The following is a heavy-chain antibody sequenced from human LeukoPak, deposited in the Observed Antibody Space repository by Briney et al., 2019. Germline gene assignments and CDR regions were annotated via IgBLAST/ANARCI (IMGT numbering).Heavy chain of an antibody. V-gene: IGHV4-34*01. CDR1: GGSFSSYF. Sequence: SETLSLTCAVYGGSFSSYFWSWIRQPPEKGLEWIGEINHSGSPDYHPSLKSRVTISVGTSRIQFSLKLSSVTAADTAVYYCVREREQRDKRRYATGYDSWGQGTLVTVSS. J-gene: IGHJ4*02. D-gene: IGHD3-9*01. CDR3: VREREQRDKRRYATGYDS. CDR2: INHSGSP.